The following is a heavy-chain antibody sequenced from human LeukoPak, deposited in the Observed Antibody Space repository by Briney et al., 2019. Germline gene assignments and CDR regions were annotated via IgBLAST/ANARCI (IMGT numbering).Heavy chain of an antibody. D-gene: IGHD1-1*01. V-gene: IGHV1-8*01. CDR2: MNPNSGNT. CDR3: ARRSTISTTGRPWGMDV. J-gene: IGHJ6*02. CDR1: GYTFTSYD. Sequence: GASVKVSCKTSGYTFTSYDINWVRQATGQGLEWMGWMNPNSGNTGYTQKFQGRVIMTRNTPISTAYMELSGLRSEDTAVYYCARRSTISTTGRPWGMDVWGQGTTVTVSS.